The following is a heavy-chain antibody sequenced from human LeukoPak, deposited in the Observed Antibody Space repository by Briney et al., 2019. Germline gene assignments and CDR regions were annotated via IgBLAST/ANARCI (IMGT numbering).Heavy chain of an antibody. Sequence: GGSLRLSCAASGFTFSNHGMSWVRQAPGKRLDWVSAISGSGGSTYYADSVKGRFTISRDNSKNTLYLQMNSLRAEDTAVYYCAKMRPIAAAGIKRGYFDYWGQGTLVTVSS. D-gene: IGHD6-13*01. V-gene: IGHV3-23*01. CDR1: GFTFSNHG. CDR3: AKMRPIAAAGIKRGYFDY. J-gene: IGHJ4*02. CDR2: ISGSGGST.